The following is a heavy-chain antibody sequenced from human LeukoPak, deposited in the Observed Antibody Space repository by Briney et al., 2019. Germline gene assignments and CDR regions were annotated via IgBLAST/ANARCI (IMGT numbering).Heavy chain of an antibody. J-gene: IGHJ4*02. D-gene: IGHD2-15*01. CDR3: ARSPYCSGGSCFSVPYYFDY. V-gene: IGHV4-31*03. Sequence: SQTLSLTCTVSGGSISSGGYYWSWIRQHPGKGLEWIGYIYYSGSTYYNPSLKRRVTISVDTSKNQFSLKLSSVTAADTAVYHCARSPYCSGGSCFSVPYYFDYWGQGTLVTVSS. CDR1: GGSISSGGYY. CDR2: IYYSGST.